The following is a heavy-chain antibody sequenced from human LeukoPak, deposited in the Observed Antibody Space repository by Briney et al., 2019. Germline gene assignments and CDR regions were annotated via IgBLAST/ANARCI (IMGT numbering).Heavy chain of an antibody. Sequence: GGSLRLSCAASGFTFSTYWMHWVRQAPGKGLVWVSRINTDGSSTNYADSVKGRFTISRDNAKNTLYLQMNSLRAEDTAVYYCASPKRGGAFDMWGQGTVVTVSS. V-gene: IGHV3-74*01. CDR3: ASPKRGGAFDM. D-gene: IGHD2-15*01. CDR1: GFTFSTYW. CDR2: INTDGSST. J-gene: IGHJ3*02.